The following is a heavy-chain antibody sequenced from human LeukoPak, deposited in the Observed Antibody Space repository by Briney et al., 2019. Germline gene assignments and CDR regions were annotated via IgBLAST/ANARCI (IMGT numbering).Heavy chain of an antibody. CDR2: ISGDGISI. CDR3: AKDTRNAVVSRGYGIDV. J-gene: IGHJ6*02. CDR1: GFTFDDFA. Sequence: GGSLRLSCATSGFTFDDFAMHWVRQPPGKGLEWVSLISGDGISIYNADSVKGRFITSRDNNNSSLYLEMNSLRTEDTAFYYCAKDTRNAVVSRGYGIDVWGQGTPVTVSS. D-gene: IGHD2-15*01. V-gene: IGHV3-43*02.